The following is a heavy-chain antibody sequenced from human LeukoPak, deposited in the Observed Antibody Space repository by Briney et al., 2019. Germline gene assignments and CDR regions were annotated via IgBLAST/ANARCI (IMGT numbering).Heavy chain of an antibody. D-gene: IGHD3-9*01. CDR3: ARRVSGTRTQIFYNWFDP. V-gene: IGHV4-59*12. CDR1: GGSISSYY. J-gene: IGHJ5*02. Sequence: SETLSLTCTVSGGSISSYYWSWIRQPPGKGLEWIGYIYYSGSTNYNPSLKSRVTISVDTSKNQFSLKLSSVTAADTAVYYCARRVSGTRTQIFYNWFDPWGQGTLVTVSS. CDR2: IYYSGST.